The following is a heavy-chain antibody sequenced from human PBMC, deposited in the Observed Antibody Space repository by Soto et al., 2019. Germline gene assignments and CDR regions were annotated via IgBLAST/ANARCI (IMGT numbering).Heavy chain of an antibody. D-gene: IGHD3-3*01. CDR3: AKAGKTYYDFWSGLYIDY. CDR1: GFTFSSYA. J-gene: IGHJ4*02. V-gene: IGHV3-23*01. CDR2: ISGSGGST. Sequence: GGSLRLSCAASGFTFSSYAMSWVRQAPGKGLEWVSAISGSGGSTYYADSVKGRFTISRDNSKNTLYLQMNSLRAEDTAVYYCAKAGKTYYDFWSGLYIDYWGQGTLVTVSS.